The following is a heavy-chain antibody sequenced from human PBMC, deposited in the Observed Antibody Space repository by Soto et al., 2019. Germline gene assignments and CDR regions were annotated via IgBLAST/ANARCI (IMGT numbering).Heavy chain of an antibody. V-gene: IGHV5-51*01. Sequence: GHAVQISGKRSGYSFTRYWIGRDRQIPGKGLEWMGIIYPGDSDTRYSPSFQGQVTISADKSISTAYLQWSSLKASDTAMYYCARQAPGYSSGWYIGPAGAFDIWGQGTMGTGSS. CDR2: IYPGDSDT. CDR1: GYSFTRYW. J-gene: IGHJ3*02. D-gene: IGHD6-19*01. CDR3: ARQAPGYSSGWYIGPAGAFDI.